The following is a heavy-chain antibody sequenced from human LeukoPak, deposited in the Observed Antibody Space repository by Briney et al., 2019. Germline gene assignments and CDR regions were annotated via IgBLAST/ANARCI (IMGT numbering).Heavy chain of an antibody. CDR3: ARDRPPSRTYPIFDY. D-gene: IGHD2-2*01. Sequence: GSLRLSCAASGFTFSSYSMMWVRQAPGKGLEWVSYISSSSTTIHYADSVKGRFTISRDNAKNSPYLQMNSLRVEDTAVYYCARDRPPSRTYPIFDYWGQGTLVTVSS. CDR2: ISSSSTTI. V-gene: IGHV3-48*04. J-gene: IGHJ4*02. CDR1: GFTFSSYS.